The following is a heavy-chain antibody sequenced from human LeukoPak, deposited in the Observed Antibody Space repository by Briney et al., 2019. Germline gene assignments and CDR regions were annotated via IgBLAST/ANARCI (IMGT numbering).Heavy chain of an antibody. CDR1: GYTFTSYY. CDR3: ARDGIVVVPAAPFDY. CDR2: INPSGGST. J-gene: IGHJ4*02. V-gene: IGHV1-46*01. Sequence: ASVKVSCKASGYTFTSYYMHWVRQAPGQGLEWMGIINPSGGSTSYAQKFQGRVTMTRDTSTSTVYMELSSLRSEDTAVYYCARDGIVVVPAAPFDYWGQGTLVTVSS. D-gene: IGHD2-2*01.